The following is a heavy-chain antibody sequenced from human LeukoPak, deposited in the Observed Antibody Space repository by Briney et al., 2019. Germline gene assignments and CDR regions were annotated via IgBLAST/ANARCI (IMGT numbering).Heavy chain of an antibody. J-gene: IGHJ4*02. Sequence: GGSLRLSCAACGFTFSSYAMSWVRQAPGKGLEWVSAISGRGGSTNYADSVKGRFTISRDNSKNTLYLQMNSLRAEDTAVYYCAKDFPYYYDTSGYYQDSWGQGTLVTVSS. CDR2: ISGRGGST. V-gene: IGHV3-23*01. CDR3: AKDFPYYYDTSGYYQDS. D-gene: IGHD3-22*01. CDR1: GFTFSSYA.